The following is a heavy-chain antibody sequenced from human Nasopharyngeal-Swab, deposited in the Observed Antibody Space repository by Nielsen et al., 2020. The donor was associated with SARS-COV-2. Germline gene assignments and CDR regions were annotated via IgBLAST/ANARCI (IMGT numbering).Heavy chain of an antibody. D-gene: IGHD6-19*01. CDR2: ISSSSSTI. V-gene: IGHV3-48*04. CDR3: ARTYSSGGRWAWGYFDY. Sequence: GESLKLSCAASGFTFSSYSMNWVRQAPGKGLEWVSYISSSSSTISYADSVKGRFTISRDNAKNSLYLQMNSLRAEDTAVYYCARTYSSGGRWAWGYFDYWGQGTLVTVSS. J-gene: IGHJ4*02. CDR1: GFTFSSYS.